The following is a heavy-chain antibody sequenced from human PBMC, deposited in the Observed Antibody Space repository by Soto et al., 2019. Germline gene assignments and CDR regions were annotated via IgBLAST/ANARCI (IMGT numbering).Heavy chain of an antibody. CDR2: VTKSDYT. J-gene: IGHJ4*02. CDR1: GFYFNNYG. V-gene: IGHV3-21*01. Sequence: GGSLRLSCTVSGFYFNNYGINWVRQPPGKGLEWVSSVTKSDYTYYSDSVKGRFTISRESAKNSVSLQMNSLRAEDTAVYYCAREDSIIIPAVSDFWGQGTLVTVSS. CDR3: AREDSIIIPAVSDF. D-gene: IGHD2-2*01.